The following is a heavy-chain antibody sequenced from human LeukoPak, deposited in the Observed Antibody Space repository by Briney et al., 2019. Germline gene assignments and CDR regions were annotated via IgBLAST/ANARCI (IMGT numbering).Heavy chain of an antibody. J-gene: IGHJ4*02. CDR2: ISGSGGST. V-gene: IGHV3-23*01. D-gene: IGHD3-9*01. CDR3: AKDYRRTYYDILTGYFAQGHFDY. CDR1: GFTFSSYA. Sequence: GGSLRLSCAASGFTFSSYAMSWVRQAPGKGLEWVSAISGSGGSTYYADSVKGRFTISRDNSKNTLYLQMNSLRAEDTAVYYCAKDYRRTYYDILTGYFAQGHFDYWGQETLVTVSS.